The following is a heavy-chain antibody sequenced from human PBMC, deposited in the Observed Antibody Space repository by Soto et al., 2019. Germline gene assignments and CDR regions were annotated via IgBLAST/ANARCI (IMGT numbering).Heavy chain of an antibody. Sequence: GGSLRLSCAASGLTFTSYSMNWVRQAPGKGLEWVSFISSSSSTIYYADSVRGRFTISRDNSKNTLYLQMNSLRAEDTAVYYCAKAIPSVYYYDSSGYYHYWGQGTLVTVSS. CDR3: AKAIPSVYYYDSSGYYHY. CDR2: ISSSSSTI. CDR1: GLTFTSYS. D-gene: IGHD3-22*01. J-gene: IGHJ4*02. V-gene: IGHV3-48*01.